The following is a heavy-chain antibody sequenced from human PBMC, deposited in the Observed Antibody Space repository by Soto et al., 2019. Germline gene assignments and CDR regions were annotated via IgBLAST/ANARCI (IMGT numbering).Heavy chain of an antibody. J-gene: IGHJ4*02. CDR3: ASLAGIVGATTSY. Sequence: QVQLVQSGAEVKKSGSSVKVSCKASGGTFSSYAISWVRQAPGQGLEWMGGIIPIYGTGSYAQEFQGRVTIAAEESMSTAYVELSSLRSEDTAVYYCASLAGIVGATTSYWGQGTLVTVSS. CDR2: IIPIYGTG. D-gene: IGHD1-26*01. V-gene: IGHV1-69*01. CDR1: GGTFSSYA.